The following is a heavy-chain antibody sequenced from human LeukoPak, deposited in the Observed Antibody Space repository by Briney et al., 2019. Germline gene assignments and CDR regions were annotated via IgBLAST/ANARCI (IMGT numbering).Heavy chain of an antibody. CDR3: ARHQDYYDTGGYYFDY. Sequence: GESLKISCWGFGYISTNYWIGWGRQMPGKGLEWMGIIYPADSDTRYGPSFQGQVTISADKSITTAYLQWSSLKASDTAMYYCARHQDYYDTGGYYFDYWGQGTLVTVSS. CDR2: IYPADSDT. D-gene: IGHD3-22*01. CDR1: GYISTNYW. V-gene: IGHV5-51*01. J-gene: IGHJ4*02.